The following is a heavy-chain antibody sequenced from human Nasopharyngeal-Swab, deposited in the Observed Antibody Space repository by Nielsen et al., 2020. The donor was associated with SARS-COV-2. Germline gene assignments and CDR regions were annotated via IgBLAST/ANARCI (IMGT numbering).Heavy chain of an antibody. J-gene: IGHJ5*02. Sequence: GESLKISCAASGFTFSSYAMSWVRQAPGKGLEWVSAITGNGGSTYYADSVKGRFTISRDNSKNTLYLQMNSLRAEDTAVYFCAKDRRSSSSVGWFDPWGQGTLVSVSS. D-gene: IGHD6-6*01. CDR3: AKDRRSSSSVGWFDP. CDR1: GFTFSSYA. V-gene: IGHV3-23*01. CDR2: ITGNGGST.